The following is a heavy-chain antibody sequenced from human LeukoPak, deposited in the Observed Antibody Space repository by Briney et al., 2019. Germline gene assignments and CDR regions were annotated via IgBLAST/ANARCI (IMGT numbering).Heavy chain of an antibody. Sequence: GGSLRLSCAASGFTFSDYYMSWIRQAPGKGLEWVSYISSSGSTIYYADSVKGRFTISRDNAKNSLYLQMNSLRAEDTAVYYCARDERDGYNPISHYFDYWGQGTLVTVSS. J-gene: IGHJ4*02. D-gene: IGHD5-24*01. CDR2: ISSSGSTI. V-gene: IGHV3-11*04. CDR3: ARDERDGYNPISHYFDY. CDR1: GFTFSDYY.